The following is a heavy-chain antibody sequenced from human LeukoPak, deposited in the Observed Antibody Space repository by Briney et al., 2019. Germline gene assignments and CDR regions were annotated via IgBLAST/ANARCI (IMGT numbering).Heavy chain of an antibody. Sequence: SETLSLTCTVSGGSIGRYYWSWIRRPPGKGLEWIGYIYDTGSTNYNPSLKSRVTISVDTSKNQFSLRLTSVTAADTAVYYCARVAERGYSYGFDYWGQGTLVTVSS. D-gene: IGHD5-18*01. CDR2: IYDTGST. J-gene: IGHJ4*02. CDR3: ARVAERGYSYGFDY. CDR1: GGSIGRYY. V-gene: IGHV4-59*01.